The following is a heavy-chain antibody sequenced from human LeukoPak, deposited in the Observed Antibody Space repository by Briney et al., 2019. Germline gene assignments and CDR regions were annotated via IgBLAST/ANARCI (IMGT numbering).Heavy chain of an antibody. CDR3: ARDGTSSGRSFDY. D-gene: IGHD6-19*01. CDR1: GLTVTSNY. V-gene: IGHV3-53*01. Sequence: PGGSLRLSCAASGLTVTSNYMSWIRQAPGKGLEWVSVIYSGGDTYYADSVKGRFTISRDNSKNTLFLQMNTLRAEDTAVYYCARDGTSSGRSFDYWGRGTLVTVSS. J-gene: IGHJ4*02. CDR2: IYSGGDT.